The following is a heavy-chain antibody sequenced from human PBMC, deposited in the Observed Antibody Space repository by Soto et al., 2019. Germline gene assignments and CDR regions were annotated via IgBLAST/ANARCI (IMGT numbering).Heavy chain of an antibody. V-gene: IGHV4-30-2*01. D-gene: IGHD2-2*01. CDR3: ARRLRYCSSTSCPQNANYYYYGMDV. CDR1: GGSISSGGYS. CDR2: IYHSGST. J-gene: IGHJ6*02. Sequence: LSLTCAVSGGSISSGGYSWSWIRQPPGKGLEWIGYIYHSGSTYYNPSLKSRVTISVDRSKNQFSLKLNSVTAADTAVYYCARRLRYCSSTSCPQNANYYYYGMDVWGQGTTVTVSS.